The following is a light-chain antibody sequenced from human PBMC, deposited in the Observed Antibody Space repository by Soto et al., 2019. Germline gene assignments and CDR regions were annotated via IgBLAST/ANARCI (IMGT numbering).Light chain of an antibody. J-gene: IGKJ1*01. CDR2: GAS. V-gene: IGKV3-20*01. CDR3: QQYGSSPWT. CDR1: QSVSSTY. Sequence: EIVLTQSPGTLSLSPGERATLSCRASQSVSSTYLAWYQQKPGQAPRLLIYGASSSATSIPARFSGSGSGTDFTLTISRLEPEEFAVYYCQQYGSSPWTFGQGAKVEIK.